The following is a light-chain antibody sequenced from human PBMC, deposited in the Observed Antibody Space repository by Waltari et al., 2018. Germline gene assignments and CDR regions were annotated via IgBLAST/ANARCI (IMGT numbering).Light chain of an antibody. Sequence: ELVMTQSPATLSVSPGERATLSCRASQSVSSNLGWYQQKPGQAPRLLIFGASTRATGIPARFSGSGSGTEFTLTISSLQSEDFAIYYCQQYNNWPYTFGQGTKLEIK. J-gene: IGKJ2*01. CDR1: QSVSSN. CDR2: GAS. CDR3: QQYNNWPYT. V-gene: IGKV3-15*01.